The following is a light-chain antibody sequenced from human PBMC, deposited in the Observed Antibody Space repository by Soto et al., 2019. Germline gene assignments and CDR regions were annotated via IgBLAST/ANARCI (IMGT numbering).Light chain of an antibody. V-gene: IGKV1-39*01. CDR3: QQSYSTLIT. CDR2: AAS. CDR1: QSISSY. Sequence: DIQMTQSPSTLSASVGDRVTITCQASQSISSYLNWYQQKPGKAPKLLIYAASSLQSGVPSRFSGSGSGTDCTLTISSLQPEDVATYYCQQSYSTLITFGQGTRLEIK. J-gene: IGKJ5*01.